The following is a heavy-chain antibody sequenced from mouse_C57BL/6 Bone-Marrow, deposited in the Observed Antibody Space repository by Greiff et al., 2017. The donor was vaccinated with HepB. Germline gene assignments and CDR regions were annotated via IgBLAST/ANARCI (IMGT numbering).Heavy chain of an antibody. D-gene: IGHD1-1*01. V-gene: IGHV5-6*02. Sequence: DVKLQESGGDLVKPGGSLKLSCAASGFTFSSYGMSWVRQTPDKRLEWVATISSGGSYTYYPDSVKGRFIISRDNAKNTLYLQMSSLKSEDTAMYYCARGTVFDYWGQGTTLTVSS. CDR3: ARGTVFDY. CDR2: ISSGGSYT. J-gene: IGHJ2*01. CDR1: GFTFSSYG.